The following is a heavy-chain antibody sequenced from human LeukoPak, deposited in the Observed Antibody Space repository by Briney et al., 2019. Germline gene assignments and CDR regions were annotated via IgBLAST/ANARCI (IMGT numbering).Heavy chain of an antibody. V-gene: IGHV4-38-2*01. J-gene: IGHJ3*02. D-gene: IGHD1-26*01. Sequence: SETLSLTCAVSGYSISSGYYWGWIRPPPARGLEWIGSIYHSGSTYYNPSLKSRVTISVDTSKNQFSLKLSSVTAAATAVYYCARRYSGSYYFAFDIRGQGTMVTVSS. CDR1: GYSISSGYY. CDR3: ARRYSGSYYFAFDI. CDR2: IYHSGST.